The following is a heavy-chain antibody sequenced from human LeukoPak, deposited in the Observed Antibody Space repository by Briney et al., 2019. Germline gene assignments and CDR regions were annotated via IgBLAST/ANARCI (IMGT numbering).Heavy chain of an antibody. J-gene: IGHJ3*02. V-gene: IGHV3-21*01. D-gene: IGHD2-15*01. Sequence: PGGSLRLPCAASGFTFSSYSMNWVRQAPGKGLEWGSSISSSSSYIYYADSVKGRFTISRDNAKNSLYLQMNSLRAEDTAVYYCAREPAIVVVAATKSNAFDIWGQGTMVTVSS. CDR2: ISSSSSYI. CDR3: AREPAIVVVAATKSNAFDI. CDR1: GFTFSSYS.